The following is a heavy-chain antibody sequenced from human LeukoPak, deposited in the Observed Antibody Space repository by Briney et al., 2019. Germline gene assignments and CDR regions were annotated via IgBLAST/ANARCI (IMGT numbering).Heavy chain of an antibody. CDR3: ARITVGANGYNWFDP. J-gene: IGHJ5*02. V-gene: IGHV4-59*08. D-gene: IGHD1-26*01. CDR1: GGSISTYY. Sequence: SETLSLTCAVSGGSISTYYWNWIRQPPGKGLEWIGYIYYTGSTIYNPSLKSRVTISVDTSKNQFSLKLSSVTAADTAVYHCARITVGANGYNWFDPWGQGTLVTVSS. CDR2: IYYTGST.